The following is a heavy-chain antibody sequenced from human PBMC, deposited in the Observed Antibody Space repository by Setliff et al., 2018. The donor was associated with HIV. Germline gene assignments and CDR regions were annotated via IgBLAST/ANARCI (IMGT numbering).Heavy chain of an antibody. Sequence: PGGSLRLSCAASGFSFADVWMHWVRQAPGKGLEWVGRIKSRVDGETTAYAAPLKGRFTISRDDSKNTLYLQMDSLTTEDTAVYYCILLGMHGAFDIWGQGTMVTVSS. D-gene: IGHD7-27*01. V-gene: IGHV3-15*07. J-gene: IGHJ3*02. CDR3: ILLGMHGAFDI. CDR1: GFSFADVW. CDR2: IKSRVDGETT.